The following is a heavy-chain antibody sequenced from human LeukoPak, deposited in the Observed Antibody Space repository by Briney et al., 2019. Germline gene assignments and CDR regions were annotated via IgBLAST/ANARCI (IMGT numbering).Heavy chain of an antibody. D-gene: IGHD7-27*01. J-gene: IGHJ4*02. V-gene: IGHV1-46*01. CDR2: INPSGGST. Sequence: ASVTVSFTASGSAFTIYYMHWVRQAPGQGLEWMGIINPSGGSTSYGQKFQGRVTMTRDTSTSTVYMELSSLRSEDTAVYYCARELSGGYFDYWGQGTLVTVSS. CDR1: GSAFTIYY. CDR3: ARELSGGYFDY.